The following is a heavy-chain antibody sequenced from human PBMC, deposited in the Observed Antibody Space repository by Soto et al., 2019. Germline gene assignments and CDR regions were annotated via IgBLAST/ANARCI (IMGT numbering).Heavy chain of an antibody. CDR3: ARDAYSSSNWFDP. CDR1: GGTFSSYA. V-gene: IGHV1-69*01. J-gene: IGHJ5*02. D-gene: IGHD6-6*01. Sequence: QVQLVQSGAEVKKPGSSVTVSCKASGGTFSSYAISWVRQAPGQGLEWMGGIIPIFGTANYAQKFQGRVTITADESTSTGYMELSSLRSEDTAVYYCARDAYSSSNWFDPWGQGTLVTVSS. CDR2: IIPIFGTA.